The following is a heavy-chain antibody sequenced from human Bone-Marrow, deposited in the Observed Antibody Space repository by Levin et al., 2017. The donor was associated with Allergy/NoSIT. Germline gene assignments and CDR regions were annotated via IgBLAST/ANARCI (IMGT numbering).Heavy chain of an antibody. D-gene: IGHD3-16*01. CDR1: GDTFSTFT. J-gene: IGHJ5*02. CDR2: ISPIFASS. V-gene: IGHV1-69*01. CDR3: ARDSVGSLGA. Sequence: KISCQTSGDTFSTFTFSWVRQAPGQGLEWMGGISPIFASSKSTQKFQGRLTLTADESTSTVYMELSSLTSEDTAVYYCARDSVGSLGAWGQGTLVTVSS.